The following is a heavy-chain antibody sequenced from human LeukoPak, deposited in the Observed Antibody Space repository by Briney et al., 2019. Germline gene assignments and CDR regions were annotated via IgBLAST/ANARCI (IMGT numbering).Heavy chain of an antibody. V-gene: IGHV4-34*01. D-gene: IGHD3-22*01. CDR2: INHSGST. CDR3: ARAGSGTYYYDSSGRTGRPYYYYGMDV. J-gene: IGHJ6*02. CDR1: GGSFSGYY. Sequence: PSETLSLTCAVYGGSFSGYYWSWIRQPPGKGLEWIGEINHSGSTNYNPSLKSRVTISVDTSKNQFSLKLSSVTAADTAVYYCARAGSGTYYYDSSGRTGRPYYYYGMDVWGQGTTVTVSS.